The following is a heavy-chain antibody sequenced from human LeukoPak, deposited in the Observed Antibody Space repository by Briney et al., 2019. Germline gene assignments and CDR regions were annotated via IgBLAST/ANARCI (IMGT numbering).Heavy chain of an antibody. J-gene: IGHJ4*02. CDR3: ARDTRDYYDSSGYYSYFDY. CDR1: GGSISSGGYH. Sequence: PSETLSLTCTVSGGSISSGGYHWSWIRQHPGKGLEWIGYIYYSGSTYYNPSLKSRVTISVDTSKNQFSLKLSSVTAADTAVYYCARDTRDYYDSSGYYSYFDYWGQGTLVTVSS. D-gene: IGHD3-22*01. V-gene: IGHV4-31*03. CDR2: IYYSGST.